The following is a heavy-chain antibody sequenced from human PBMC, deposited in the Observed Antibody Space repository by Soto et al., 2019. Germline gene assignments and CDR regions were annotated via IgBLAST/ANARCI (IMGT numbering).Heavy chain of an antibody. V-gene: IGHV4-34*01. J-gene: IGHJ6*02. D-gene: IGHD6-13*01. CDR2: INHSGST. CDR3: ARDDSSSWRYYYYYGMDV. Sequence: PSETLSLTCAVYGGSFSGYYWSWIRQPPGKGLEWIGEINHSGSTNYDPSLKSRVTISVDTPKNQFSLKLSSVTAADTAVYYCARDDSSSWRYYYYYGMDVWGQGTTVTVSS. CDR1: GGSFSGYY.